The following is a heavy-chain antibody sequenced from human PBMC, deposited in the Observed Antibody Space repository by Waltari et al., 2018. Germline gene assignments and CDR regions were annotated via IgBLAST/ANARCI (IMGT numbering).Heavy chain of an antibody. CDR2: ISGDGTTD. CDR3: ARRSSTGVFRALDI. J-gene: IGHJ3*02. CDR1: GFTFSWYS. D-gene: IGHD2-2*01. Sequence: QVHLVESGGGVVQPGRSLRLSCAASGFTFSWYSLNWVRQAPGKGLGLVAFISGDGTTDHYADSVKGRFTISRDNSKNTLFLQMNSLKPKDTAIYYCARRSSTGVFRALDIWGQGTMVSVSS. V-gene: IGHV3-30*19.